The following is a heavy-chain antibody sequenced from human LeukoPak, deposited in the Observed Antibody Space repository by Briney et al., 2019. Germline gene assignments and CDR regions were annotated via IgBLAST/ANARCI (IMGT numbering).Heavy chain of an antibody. V-gene: IGHV1-2*02. J-gene: IGHJ4*02. CDR2: INPNSGGT. CDR1: GYAFTGYY. Sequence: GASVKVSCKASGYAFTGYYMHWVRQAPGQGLEWMGWINPNSGGTNYAQKFQGRVTMTRDTSISTAYMELSRLRSDDTAVYYCARVRSLNWNYGSSGFDYWGQGTLVTVSS. CDR3: ARVRSLNWNYGSSGFDY. D-gene: IGHD1-7*01.